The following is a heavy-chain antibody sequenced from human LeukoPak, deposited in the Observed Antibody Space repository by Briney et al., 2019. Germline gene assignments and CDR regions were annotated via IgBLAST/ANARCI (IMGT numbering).Heavy chain of an antibody. D-gene: IGHD5-24*01. CDR2: TYFGGTT. CDR3: ARDSEGDGYNFDT. CDR1: GFAINTNY. J-gene: IGHJ5*02. Sequence: GGSLRLSCVASGFAINTNYMNWVRQAPGKELEWVSITYFGGTTYYADSVKGRFTISRDNSKNTLYLQMNSLRADDTAVYYRARDSEGDGYNFDTWGRGTLVTVSS. V-gene: IGHV3-53*01.